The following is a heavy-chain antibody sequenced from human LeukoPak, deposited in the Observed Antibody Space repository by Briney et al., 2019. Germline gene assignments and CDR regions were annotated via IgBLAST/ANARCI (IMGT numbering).Heavy chain of an antibody. CDR3: SRELAWGPADY. CDR2: TYYRSGRYN. Sequence: SQTLSLTCAISGDSVSSNSAAWGWIRQSPSRGLEWLGRTYYRSGRYNDYALSVESRITINPDTSKNQVSLQLTSVTPEDTAVYYCSRELAWGPADYWGQGTLVTVSS. D-gene: IGHD7-27*01. CDR1: GDSVSSNSAA. V-gene: IGHV6-1*01. J-gene: IGHJ4*02.